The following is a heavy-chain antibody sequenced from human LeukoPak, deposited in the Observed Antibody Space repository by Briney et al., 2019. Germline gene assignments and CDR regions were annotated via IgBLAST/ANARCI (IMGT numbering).Heavy chain of an antibody. Sequence: GGSLRLSCAASGFTVSSNYMSWVRQAPGKGLEWVSVIYSGGSTYYADSVEGRFTISRDNAKNSLYLQMNSLRAEDTAVYYCANHLACGSTNCPPFDYWGQGTLVTVSS. D-gene: IGHD2-2*01. V-gene: IGHV3-66*01. CDR2: IYSGGST. CDR3: ANHLACGSTNCPPFDY. J-gene: IGHJ4*02. CDR1: GFTVSSNY.